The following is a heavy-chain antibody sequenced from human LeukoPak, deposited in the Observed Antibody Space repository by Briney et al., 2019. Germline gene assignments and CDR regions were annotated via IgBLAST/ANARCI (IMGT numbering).Heavy chain of an antibody. CDR1: GGTFSSYA. D-gene: IGHD4-17*01. Sequence: SVKVSCKASGGTFSSYAISWVRQAPGQGLEWMGGIILIFGTANYAQKFQGRVTITTDESTSTAYMELSSLRSEDTAVYYCASGETTVTTSTDWYFDLWGRGTLVTVSS. CDR2: IILIFGTA. J-gene: IGHJ2*01. V-gene: IGHV1-69*05. CDR3: ASGETTVTTSTDWYFDL.